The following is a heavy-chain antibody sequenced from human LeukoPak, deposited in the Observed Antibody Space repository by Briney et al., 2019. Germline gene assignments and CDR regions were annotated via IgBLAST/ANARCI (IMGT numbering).Heavy chain of an antibody. J-gene: IGHJ4*02. Sequence: PGRSLRLSCTATGFTFSIYAMHWVRQAPGKGLEWVAVIYYDGSNKYYADSVKGRFTISRDNSKNTLYLQMNSLRAEDTAVYYCEKDELFLGDYGPLYSFDYWGQGTLVTVSS. CDR3: EKDELFLGDYGPLYSFDY. CDR1: GFTFSIYA. V-gene: IGHV3-33*06. CDR2: IYYDGSNK. D-gene: IGHD4/OR15-4a*01.